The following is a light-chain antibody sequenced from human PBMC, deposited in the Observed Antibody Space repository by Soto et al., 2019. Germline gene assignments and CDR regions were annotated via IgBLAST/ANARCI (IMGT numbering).Light chain of an antibody. CDR1: QSVSSY. CDR2: GAS. J-gene: IGKJ2*03. Sequence: EIVLTQSPATLSLSPGERATLSCRASQSVSSYLAWYQQKPGQAPRLLIYGASSRATGIPDRFSGSGSGADFTLTISSLQPDDFGTYYCQQYTTYYSFGQGTKVDIK. CDR3: QQYTTYYS. V-gene: IGKV3-11*01.